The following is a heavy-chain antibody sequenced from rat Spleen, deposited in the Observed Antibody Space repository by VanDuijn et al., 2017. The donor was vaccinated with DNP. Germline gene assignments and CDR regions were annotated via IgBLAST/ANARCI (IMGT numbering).Heavy chain of an antibody. CDR1: GFTFSDYN. D-gene: IGHD1-7*01. CDR2: ISTGGGNT. CDR3: ARGFNTTGIRYFDF. J-gene: IGHJ1*01. Sequence: EVQLVESGGGLVQPGRSLKLSCAASGFTFSDYNMAWVRQAPTKGLEWVAAISTGGGNTYYRDSVKGRFTISRDNARSTLYLQMNSLKSEDTATYYCARGFNTTGIRYFDFWGPGTMVTVSS. V-gene: IGHV5-25*01.